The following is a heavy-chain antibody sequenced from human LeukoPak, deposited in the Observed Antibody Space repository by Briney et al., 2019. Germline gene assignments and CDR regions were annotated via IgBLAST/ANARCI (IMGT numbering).Heavy chain of an antibody. CDR1: GGSISSYY. J-gene: IGHJ5*02. V-gene: IGHV4-59*01. Sequence: SETLSLTCTVSGGSISSYYWNWIRQPPGKGLEWIAYIYYSGSTNYNPSLKSRVTISVDTSKNQFSLKLSSVTAADTAVYYCARAIVGATIGNWFDPWGQGTLVTVSS. CDR2: IYYSGST. CDR3: ARAIVGATIGNWFDP. D-gene: IGHD1-26*01.